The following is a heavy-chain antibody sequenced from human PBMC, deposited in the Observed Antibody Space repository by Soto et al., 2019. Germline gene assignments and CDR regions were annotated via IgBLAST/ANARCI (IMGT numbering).Heavy chain of an antibody. CDR2: ITHGGST. V-gene: IGHV4-34*01. CDR1: GGSFSAYS. D-gene: IGHD3-3*01. J-gene: IGHJ6*02. Sequence: QVQLQQWGAGSLKPSETLSLTCGVYGGSFSAYSWTWLRQSPGKGLEWIGEITHGGSTDYNPALKSRLVMSVDTSKNQFSLRVTSVTAADAAAYFCARARFDSWSHIYYGLDVWGQGTTVTVSS. CDR3: ARARFDSWSHIYYGLDV.